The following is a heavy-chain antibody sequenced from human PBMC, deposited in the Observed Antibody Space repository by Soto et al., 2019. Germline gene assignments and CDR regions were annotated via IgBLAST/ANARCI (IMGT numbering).Heavy chain of an antibody. CDR1: GGSFSDHD. V-gene: IGHV4-34*01. CDR3: AGYSSSFVGFEV. Sequence: QVQLQQWGAGLLKPSETLSLNCGVLGGSFSDHDWTWVRQSPGRGLEWIGEVSQSGRITYNPSLKSRFTISGDTAKNQFSLRLTSVTAADTAVYFCAGYSSSFVGFEVWGHGTEVAVSS. CDR2: VSQSGRI. D-gene: IGHD3-10*01. J-gene: IGHJ3*01.